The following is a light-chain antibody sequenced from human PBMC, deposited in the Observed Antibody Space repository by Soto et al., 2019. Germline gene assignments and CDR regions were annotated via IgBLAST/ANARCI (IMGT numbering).Light chain of an antibody. J-gene: IGKJ1*01. CDR1: QSISSW. Sequence: DIQMTQSPSTLSGSVGDRVTITCRASQSISSWLAWYQQKPGKAPKLLIYKASDLESGVPSRFSGSGSGTEFTLTISSLQPDDLATYYCQQYDSYPKTFGQGTKVEIK. V-gene: IGKV1-5*03. CDR3: QQYDSYPKT. CDR2: KAS.